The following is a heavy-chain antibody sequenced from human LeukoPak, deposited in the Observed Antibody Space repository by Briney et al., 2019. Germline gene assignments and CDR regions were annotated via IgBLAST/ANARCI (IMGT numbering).Heavy chain of an antibody. V-gene: IGHV1-18*01. CDR1: GYTFTSYG. J-gene: IGHJ5*02. CDR2: ISAYNGNT. Sequence: GASVTVSCTASGYTFTSYGISWVRQAPGQGLEWMGWISAYNGNTNYAQKLQGRVTMTTDTSTSTAYMELRSLRSDDTAVYYCARDLYYYDSSGYYSHNWFDPWGQGTLVTVSS. CDR3: ARDLYYYDSSGYYSHNWFDP. D-gene: IGHD3-22*01.